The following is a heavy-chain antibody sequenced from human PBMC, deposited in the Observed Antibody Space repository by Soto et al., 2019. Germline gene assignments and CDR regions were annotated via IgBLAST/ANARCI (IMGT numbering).Heavy chain of an antibody. D-gene: IGHD3-10*01. Sequence: SETLSLTCTVSGGSISSSSYYWGWIRQPPGKGLEWIGSIYYSGSTYYNPSLKSRVTISVDTSKNQFSLKLSSVTAADTAVYYCARGCSYYGSGSYYNNYYYYGMDVWGQGTTVT. CDR2: IYYSGST. CDR1: GGSISSSSYY. V-gene: IGHV4-39*01. J-gene: IGHJ6*02. CDR3: ARGCSYYGSGSYYNNYYYYGMDV.